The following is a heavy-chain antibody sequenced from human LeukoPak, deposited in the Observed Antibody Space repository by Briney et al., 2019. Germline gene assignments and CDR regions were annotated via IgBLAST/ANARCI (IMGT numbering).Heavy chain of an antibody. CDR2: ISESGRA. V-gene: IGHV4-59*01. Sequence: SETLSLTCTVASGFISIYYWTCVRQPPGKGLEWIGHISESGRANYNTSLKSRVPISGDTSKNQVSLNLGSVTAADTAVYYCARRFEYYDFWSGYYRWYFDLWGRGTLVTVSS. CDR3: ARRFEYYDFWSGYYRWYFDL. CDR1: SGFISIYY. J-gene: IGHJ2*01. D-gene: IGHD3-3*01.